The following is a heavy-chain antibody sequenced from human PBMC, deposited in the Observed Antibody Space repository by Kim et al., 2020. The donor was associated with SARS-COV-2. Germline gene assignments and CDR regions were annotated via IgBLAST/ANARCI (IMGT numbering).Heavy chain of an antibody. V-gene: IGHV3-7*01. Sequence: KYYVDSVKGRFTISRDNAKNSLYLQMNSLRAEDTAVYYCARSRSYGVFDYWGQGTLVTVSS. J-gene: IGHJ4*02. CDR3: ARSRSYGVFDY. D-gene: IGHD4-17*01. CDR2: K.